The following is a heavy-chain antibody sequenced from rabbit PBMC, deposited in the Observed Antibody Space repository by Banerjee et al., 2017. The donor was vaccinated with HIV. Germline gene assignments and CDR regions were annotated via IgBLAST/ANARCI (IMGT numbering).Heavy chain of an antibody. J-gene: IGHJ6*01. Sequence: QEQLEESGGDLVKPGASLTLTCKASGLDFSSSYWTCWVRQAPGKGLEWIGCIYASSSSGTDYATWAKGRFTISKTSSTTVTLQMTSLTAADTATYFCARGAGTIRLDLWGPGTLVTVS. CDR2: IYASSSSGT. D-gene: IGHD4-2*01. V-gene: IGHV1S45*01. CDR1: GLDFSSSYW. CDR3: ARGAGTIRLDL.